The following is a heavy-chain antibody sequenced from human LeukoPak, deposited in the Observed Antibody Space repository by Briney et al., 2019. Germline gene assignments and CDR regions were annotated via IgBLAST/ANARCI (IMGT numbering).Heavy chain of an antibody. J-gene: IGHJ4*02. V-gene: IGHV4-4*07. CDR3: AREPTYYCSGGSCYFVDY. CDR2: IYTSGST. D-gene: IGHD2-15*01. CDR1: GGSISSYY. Sequence: SETLSLTCTVSGGSISSYYWSWIRPPAGKGLEWIGGIYTSGSTNYNPSLKSRVTMSVDTSKNQFSLKLSSVTAADTAVYYCAREPTYYCSGGSCYFVDYWGQGTLVTVSS.